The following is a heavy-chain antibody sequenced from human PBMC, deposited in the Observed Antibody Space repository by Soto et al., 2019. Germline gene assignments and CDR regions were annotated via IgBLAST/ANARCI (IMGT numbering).Heavy chain of an antibody. D-gene: IGHD3-22*01. CDR2: INPNSGGT. Sequence: ASVKVSCKASGYTFTGYYMHWVRQAPGQGLEWMGWINPNSGGTNYAQKFQGRVTMTRDTSISTAYMELSRLRSDDTAVYYCARGSRRISGYYLIWFDPWGQGTLVTVSS. J-gene: IGHJ5*02. CDR3: ARGSRRISGYYLIWFDP. V-gene: IGHV1-2*02. CDR1: GYTFTGYY.